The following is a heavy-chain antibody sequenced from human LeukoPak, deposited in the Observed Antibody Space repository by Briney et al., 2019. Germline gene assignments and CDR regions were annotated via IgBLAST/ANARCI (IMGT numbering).Heavy chain of an antibody. J-gene: IGHJ4*02. Sequence: PGGSLRLSCAASGFTFSPYWMHWVRQAPGMGLVWVSHINGDGSTTSYADSVKGRFTISRDNAQNTLYLQMNSLRAEDTAVYYCARGTALQDYWGQGTLVTVSS. CDR3: ARGTALQDY. CDR1: GFTFSPYW. D-gene: IGHD2/OR15-2a*01. V-gene: IGHV3-74*01. CDR2: INGDGSTT.